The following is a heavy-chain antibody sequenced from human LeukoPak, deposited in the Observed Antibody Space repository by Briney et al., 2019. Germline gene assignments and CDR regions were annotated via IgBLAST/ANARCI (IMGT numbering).Heavy chain of an antibody. D-gene: IGHD1-20*01. Sequence: PSETLSLTCTVSGGSISSSSYYWGWIRQPPGKGLEWIGSIYYSGSTYYNPSLKSRVTISVDTSKNQFSLKLSSVTAADTAVYYCARSRYNWNEYVFDYWGQGTLVTVSS. V-gene: IGHV4-39*01. CDR1: GGSISSSSYY. CDR2: IYYSGST. J-gene: IGHJ4*02. CDR3: ARSRYNWNEYVFDY.